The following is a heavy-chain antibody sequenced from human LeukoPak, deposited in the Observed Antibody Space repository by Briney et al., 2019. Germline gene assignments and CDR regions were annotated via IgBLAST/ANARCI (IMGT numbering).Heavy chain of an antibody. Sequence: PGGSLRLSCAASGFTFSDYYMGWIRQAPGKGLEWVSYISSSGSTIYYADSVKGRFTISRDNAKNSLYLQMNSLRAEDTAVYYCARGNYYDSSGYYFDYWGQGTLVTVSS. J-gene: IGHJ4*02. CDR1: GFTFSDYY. D-gene: IGHD3-22*01. CDR3: ARGNYYDSSGYYFDY. V-gene: IGHV3-11*01. CDR2: ISSSGSTI.